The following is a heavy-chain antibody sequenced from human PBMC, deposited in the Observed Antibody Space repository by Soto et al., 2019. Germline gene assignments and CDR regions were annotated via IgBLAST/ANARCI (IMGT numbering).Heavy chain of an antibody. CDR2: ISGSGDSA. V-gene: IGHV3-23*01. D-gene: IGHD6-19*01. Sequence: VQLLESGGGLVQPGGSLRLSCAASGFTFSDYAMNWVRQAPGKGLEWVSDISGSGDSARYEDSVKGQCTISRENSENARYLHMIRLRVEDEDIDFCGRERRVSGGCVCDYWGQGTLVTVSS. J-gene: IGHJ4*02. CDR1: GFTFSDYA. CDR3: GRERRVSGGCVCDY.